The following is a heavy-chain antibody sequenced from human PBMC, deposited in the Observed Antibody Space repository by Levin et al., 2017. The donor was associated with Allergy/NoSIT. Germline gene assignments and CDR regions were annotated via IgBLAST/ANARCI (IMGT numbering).Heavy chain of an antibody. CDR3: ARQLPESSYYYMDD. V-gene: IGHV4-59*08. D-gene: IGHD1-26*01. J-gene: IGHJ6*03. CDR1: GGSLGSNY. CDR2: IYYSGST. Sequence: SETLSLTCAVSGGSLGSNYWTWMRQPPGKGLEWIGYIYYSGSTNYSPYLKSRVTMSVDTSKNQFSLKLTSVTAADTAVYYCARQLPESSYYYMDDWGKGTTVTVSS.